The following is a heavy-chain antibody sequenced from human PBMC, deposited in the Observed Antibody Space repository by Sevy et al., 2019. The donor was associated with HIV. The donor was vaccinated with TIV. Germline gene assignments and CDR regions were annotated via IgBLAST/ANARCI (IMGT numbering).Heavy chain of an antibody. CDR3: ATDQSSGPLVIYALAS. CDR2: IIPMYRTP. D-gene: IGHD2-21*01. Sequence: APVKVSCRASGDTFESYSINWVRQAPGQGLERMGGIIPMYRTPNYAKKFRDRVTITADESTNTAFMELSSLRSDDTATYYCATDQSSGPLVIYALASWGHGTSVLVSS. J-gene: IGHJ6*02. V-gene: IGHV1-69*13. CDR1: GDTFESYS.